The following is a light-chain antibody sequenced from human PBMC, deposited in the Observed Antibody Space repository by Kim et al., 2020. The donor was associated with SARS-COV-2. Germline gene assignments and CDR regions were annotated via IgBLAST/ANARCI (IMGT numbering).Light chain of an antibody. J-gene: IGKJ1*01. CDR2: SAS. CDR3: QQYDDWPSGT. V-gene: IGKV3-15*01. Sequence: EKVLTQSPATLSVSPGERATLSCRASRSVGSNLAWYQQKPGQAPRVLMYSASTRATGVPARFSGSGSGTDFTLTISSLQSEDFGMYYCQQYDDWPSGTFGQGTKVDIK. CDR1: RSVGSN.